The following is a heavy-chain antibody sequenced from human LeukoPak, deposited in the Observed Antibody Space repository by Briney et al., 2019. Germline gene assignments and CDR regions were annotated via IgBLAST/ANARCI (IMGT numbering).Heavy chain of an antibody. CDR2: VFYSGTT. Sequence: SETLSLTCTVSGGSISSDSYYWGWIRRPPGKGLELIGTVFYSGTTYYNPSLRSRLTISVDTSKNQFSPRLTSVTAADTTVYYCARLAAIRGVVFIDYWGQGALVTVSS. V-gene: IGHV4-39*01. J-gene: IGHJ4*02. CDR1: GGSISSDSYY. CDR3: ARLAAIRGVVFIDY. D-gene: IGHD3-10*01.